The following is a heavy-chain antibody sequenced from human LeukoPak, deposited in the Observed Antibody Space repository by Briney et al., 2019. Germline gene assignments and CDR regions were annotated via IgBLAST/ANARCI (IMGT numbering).Heavy chain of an antibody. CDR3: ARAVSSSWYLYNY. CDR1: GFNFSSYW. V-gene: IGHV3-7*01. J-gene: IGHJ4*02. D-gene: IGHD6-13*01. CDR2: IKQDGSEK. Sequence: GGSLRLSCAASGFNFSSYWMSWVRQAPGKGLEWVANIKQDGSEKYYVDSVKGQFTISRDNAKNSLYLQMNSLRAEDTAVYYCARAVSSSWYLYNYWGQGTLVTVSS.